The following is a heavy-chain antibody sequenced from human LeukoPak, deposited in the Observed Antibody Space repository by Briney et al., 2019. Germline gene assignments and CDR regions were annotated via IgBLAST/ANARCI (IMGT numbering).Heavy chain of an antibody. Sequence: GASVKVSCKASGYTFTGYYMHWVRQAPGQGLEWMGWINPNSGGTNCAQKFQGRVTMTRDTSISTAYMELSRLRSDDTAVYYCAREGHEGVVPRHDYWGQGTLVTVSS. D-gene: IGHD2-2*01. CDR1: GYTFTGYY. CDR3: AREGHEGVVPRHDY. V-gene: IGHV1-2*02. CDR2: INPNSGGT. J-gene: IGHJ4*02.